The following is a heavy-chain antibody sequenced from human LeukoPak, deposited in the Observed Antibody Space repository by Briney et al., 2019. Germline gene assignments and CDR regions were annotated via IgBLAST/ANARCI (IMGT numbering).Heavy chain of an antibody. Sequence: ASAKVSCKASGYTFTSYGISWVRQAPGQGLEWMGWISVYNGNTNYAQKLQGRVTMTTDTSTSTVYMEVRSLRSDDTAVYYCARGKGNYGDPASFDYWGQGTLVTVSS. CDR3: ARGKGNYGDPASFDY. CDR2: ISVYNGNT. V-gene: IGHV1-18*01. CDR1: GYTFTSYG. D-gene: IGHD4-17*01. J-gene: IGHJ4*02.